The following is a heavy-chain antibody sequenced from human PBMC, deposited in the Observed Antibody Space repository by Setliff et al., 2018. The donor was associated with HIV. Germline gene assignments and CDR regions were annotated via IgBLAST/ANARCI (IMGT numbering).Heavy chain of an antibody. CDR3: GRGTLYGVSDY. CDR2: LITALGEP. D-gene: IGHD3-3*01. Sequence: EASVKVSCKASGNTLRNNVINWVRQAPGQGLEWVGSLITALGEPHYAQSVQGRAAITADDSTHTAYLELVNLRSDDTATFYCGRGTLYGVSDYWGPGTLVTVSS. CDR1: GNTLRNNV. V-gene: IGHV1-69*11. J-gene: IGHJ4*02.